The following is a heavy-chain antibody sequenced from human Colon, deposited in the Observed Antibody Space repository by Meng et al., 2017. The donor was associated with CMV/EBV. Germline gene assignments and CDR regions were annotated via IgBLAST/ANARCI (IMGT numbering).Heavy chain of an antibody. D-gene: IGHD5-12*01. V-gene: IGHV3-73*01. CDR1: GFSFSRYG. CDR2: IRTKANDYAT. J-gene: IGHJ6*02. CDR3: TSLDSGYVGLDV. Sequence: GGSLRLSCAASGFSFSRYGLGWVRQAPGKGLEWVGRIRTKANDYATTYGESVKGRFTISRDDSKNTAYLQMNSLKTEDTAVYYCTSLDSGYVGLDVWGQGTTVTVSS.